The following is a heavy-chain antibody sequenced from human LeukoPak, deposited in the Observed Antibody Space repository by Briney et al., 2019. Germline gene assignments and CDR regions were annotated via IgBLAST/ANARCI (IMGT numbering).Heavy chain of an antibody. CDR3: ARVRRPEYSSSSYYYYMDV. V-gene: IGHV1-2*02. J-gene: IGHJ6*03. Sequence: ASVKVSCKASGYTFTGYYIHWVRQAPGQGLEWMGWTNSNSGGTNYAQKFQGRVTMTRDTSTTTAYMELNRLRSDDTAVYYCARVRRPEYSSSSYYYYMDVRGKGTTVTVSS. D-gene: IGHD6-6*01. CDR1: GYTFTGYY. CDR2: TNSNSGGT.